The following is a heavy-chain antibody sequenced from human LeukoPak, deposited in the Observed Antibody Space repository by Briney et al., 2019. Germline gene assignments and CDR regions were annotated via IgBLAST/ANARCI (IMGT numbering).Heavy chain of an antibody. V-gene: IGHV1-18*01. CDR3: ARDDGPYSGSYYFHY. D-gene: IGHD1-26*01. CDR2: ISAYNGNT. J-gene: IGHJ4*02. CDR1: GYTFTSYG. Sequence: AAVKVSCKASGYTFTSYGISWVRQAPGQGLEWMGWISAYNGNTKYAQKLQGRVTMTTDTSTSTAYMELRSLRSDDTAVYYCARDDGPYSGSYYFHYWGEGTLVTDSS.